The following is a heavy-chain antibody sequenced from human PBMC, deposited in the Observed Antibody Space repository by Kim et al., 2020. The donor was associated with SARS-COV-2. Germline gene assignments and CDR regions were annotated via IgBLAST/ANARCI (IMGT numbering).Heavy chain of an antibody. J-gene: IGHJ4*02. V-gene: IGHV3-23*01. Sequence: ADSVKGRFTISRDYSKNTLYLQMNSLRAEDTAVYFCAKETTTVVTPGVDYWGQGTLVTVSS. D-gene: IGHD4-17*01. CDR3: AKETTTVVTPGVDY.